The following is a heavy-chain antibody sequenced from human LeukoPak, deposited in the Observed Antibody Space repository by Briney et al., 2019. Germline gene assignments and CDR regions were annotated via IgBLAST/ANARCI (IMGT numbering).Heavy chain of an antibody. CDR1: GYSISTSNW. Sequence: SETLSLTCAVSGYSISTSNWWGWIRQPPGKGLEWIGYIYYSGSTYYNPSLKSRVTISVDSSKNQFSLKLSSVTAADTAVYYCARQWKDFDYWGQATLVTVSS. J-gene: IGHJ4*02. D-gene: IGHD1-1*01. V-gene: IGHV4-28*01. CDR3: ARQWKDFDY. CDR2: IYYSGST.